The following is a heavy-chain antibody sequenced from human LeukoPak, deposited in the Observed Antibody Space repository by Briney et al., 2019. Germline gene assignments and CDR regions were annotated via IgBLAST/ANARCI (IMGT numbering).Heavy chain of an antibody. Sequence: GASLRLSCTTSGFTFKNYAMTWVRQAPGKGLEWVSAIYPHGDPHYADSVKGRFTISRDDSKNSLYMQMETLRAEDTALYYCARAKLEPAGTGAFDIWGPGTVVTVSS. J-gene: IGHJ3*02. CDR1: GFTFKNYA. V-gene: IGHV3-23*01. D-gene: IGHD6-19*01. CDR2: IYPHGDP. CDR3: ARAKLEPAGTGAFDI.